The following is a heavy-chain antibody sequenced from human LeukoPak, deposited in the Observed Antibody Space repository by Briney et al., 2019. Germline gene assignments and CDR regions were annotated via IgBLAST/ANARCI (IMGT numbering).Heavy chain of an antibody. CDR3: ARDPAEEYCSSTSRSAGCGAFDI. CDR2: IYYSGST. Sequence: PSETLSLTCTVSGGSISSYYWSWIRQPPGKGLEWIGYIYYSGSTNYNPSLKSRVTISVDTSKNQFSLKLSSVTAADTAVYYCARDPAEEYCSSTSRSAGCGAFDIWGQGTMVTVSS. V-gene: IGHV4-59*12. J-gene: IGHJ3*02. D-gene: IGHD2-2*01. CDR1: GGSISSYY.